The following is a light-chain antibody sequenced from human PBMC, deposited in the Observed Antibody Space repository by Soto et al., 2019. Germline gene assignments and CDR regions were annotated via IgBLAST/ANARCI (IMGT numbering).Light chain of an antibody. Sequence: DIQMTQSPSTLPASVGDRVTITCRARQSISNWLAWYQQKPGKAPQLLIYKASILERGVSSRFSASGSGTEFTLTISSLQPDDFATYYCQQYNSYLWTFGQGTKLEVK. J-gene: IGKJ1*01. V-gene: IGKV1-5*03. CDR1: QSISNW. CDR3: QQYNSYLWT. CDR2: KAS.